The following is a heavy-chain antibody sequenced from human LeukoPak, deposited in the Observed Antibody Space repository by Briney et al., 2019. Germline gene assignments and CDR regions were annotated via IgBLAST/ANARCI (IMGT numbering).Heavy chain of an antibody. CDR3: ARDLYEVTEPLVDY. J-gene: IGHJ4*02. Sequence: PGGSLRLSCAASGFTFSSYSMNWVRQAPGKGLEWVSSISSSSSYIYYADSVKGRFTISRDNAKNSLYLQMNSLRAEDTAVYYCARDLYEVTEPLVDYWGQGTLVTVSS. D-gene: IGHD2-21*02. V-gene: IGHV3-21*01. CDR2: ISSSSSYI. CDR1: GFTFSSYS.